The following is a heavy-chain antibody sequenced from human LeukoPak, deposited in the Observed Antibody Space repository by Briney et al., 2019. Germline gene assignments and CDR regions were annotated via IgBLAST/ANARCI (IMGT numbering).Heavy chain of an antibody. J-gene: IGHJ5*02. V-gene: IGHV3-13*01. CDR3: ARGREVRIRGVIITLDRTQGSHNWFDP. CDR2: IGSAGDT. CDR1: GFTFSSYD. Sequence: GGSLRLSCAASGFTFSSYDMHWVRQATGKGLEWVSAIGSAGDTYYLGSVKGRFTISRENAKNSLYLQMNSLRAGDTAVYYCARGREVRIRGVIITLDRTQGSHNWFDPWGQGTLVTVSS. D-gene: IGHD3-10*01.